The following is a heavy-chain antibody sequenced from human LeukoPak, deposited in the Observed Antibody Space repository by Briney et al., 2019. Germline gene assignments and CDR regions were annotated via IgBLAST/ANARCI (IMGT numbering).Heavy chain of an antibody. CDR1: GGSISSSGYF. D-gene: IGHD5-24*01. Sequence: KPSETLSLTCTASGGSISSSGYFWGWIRQPPGKGLEWIGSIYYSGSTYYNSSLKSRVTISIDTSKNQFSLKLSSVTAADTAVYFCASLGGGYNGDYWGQGTLVTVSS. J-gene: IGHJ4*02. V-gene: IGHV4-39*01. CDR3: ASLGGGYNGDY. CDR2: IYYSGST.